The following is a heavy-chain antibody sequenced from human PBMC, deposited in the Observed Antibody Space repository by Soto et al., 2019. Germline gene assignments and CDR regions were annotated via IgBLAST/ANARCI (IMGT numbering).Heavy chain of an antibody. J-gene: IGHJ3*02. D-gene: IGHD4-17*01. CDR2: LYDVDGT. CDR3: ATWHLREHAYDI. CDR1: GFTVSGKKY. Sequence: DVQLVESGGGLIQPGGSLRLSCAASGFTVSGKKYLAWVRQAPGKGLEWVSGLYDVDGTFYADSVKGRVTPSGDSYRTIVYLQMNSLRPDDTAVYYCATWHLREHAYDIWGQGTAVTVSS. V-gene: IGHV3-53*01.